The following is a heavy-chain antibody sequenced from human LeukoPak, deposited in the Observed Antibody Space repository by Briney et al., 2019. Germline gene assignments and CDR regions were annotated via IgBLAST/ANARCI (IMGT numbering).Heavy chain of an antibody. CDR3: ARGLLGIGADY. Sequence: VGSVRVSCKASGYTFTGYYMHWVRQAPGQGLGWMGWINPNSGGTNYAQKFQGRVTITRDTSISTAYMELSRLRSDDTAVYYCARGLLGIGADYWGQGTLVTVSS. CDR2: INPNSGGT. J-gene: IGHJ4*02. D-gene: IGHD7-27*01. CDR1: GYTFTGYY. V-gene: IGHV1-2*02.